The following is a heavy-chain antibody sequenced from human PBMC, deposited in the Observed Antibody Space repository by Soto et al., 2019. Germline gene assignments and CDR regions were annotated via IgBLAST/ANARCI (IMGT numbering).Heavy chain of an antibody. Sequence: QLQLQESGPGLVKPSETLSLTCTVSGGSISRSSYYWGWIRQPPGKGLEWIGSIHYSGSTQHNPSLKLRVTISVDSSKNQFSLERSSVPAADTAVYYCATIGGLMVRGVENWFDPWGQGTLVSVSS. CDR2: IHYSGST. CDR1: GGSISRSSYY. D-gene: IGHD3-10*01. V-gene: IGHV4-39*01. CDR3: ATIGGLMVRGVENWFDP. J-gene: IGHJ5*02.